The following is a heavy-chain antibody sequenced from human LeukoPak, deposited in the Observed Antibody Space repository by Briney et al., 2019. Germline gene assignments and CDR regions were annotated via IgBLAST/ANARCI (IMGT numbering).Heavy chain of an antibody. CDR1: GYTFTDYW. Sequence: ASVKVSCKASGYTFTDYWMHWVRQAPGQGLEWVGRIHPNGGGTDYAQKFQGRVTVTRDTSISTTYMELSSLTSDDTAVYYCARDPYTAGDHWGQGTLVTVSP. V-gene: IGHV1-2*06. CDR2: IHPNGGGT. J-gene: IGHJ4*02. D-gene: IGHD3-10*01. CDR3: ARDPYTAGDH.